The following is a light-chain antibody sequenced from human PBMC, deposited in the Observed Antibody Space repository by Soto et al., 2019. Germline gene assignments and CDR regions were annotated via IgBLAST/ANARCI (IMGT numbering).Light chain of an antibody. Sequence: EIVLTQSPGTLSLSPGERATLSCRASQSVSSSYLAWYQQKPGQAPRLLIYGASSRATGIPDRFSGSGSGTEFTLTISSLQSEDFAVYYCQQYKNWPPWTFGQGTKVDI. J-gene: IGKJ1*01. CDR2: GAS. V-gene: IGKV3-20*01. CDR3: QQYKNWPPWT. CDR1: QSVSSSY.